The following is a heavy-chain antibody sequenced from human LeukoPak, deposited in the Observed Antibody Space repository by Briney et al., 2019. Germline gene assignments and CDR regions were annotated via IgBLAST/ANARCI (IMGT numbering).Heavy chain of an antibody. V-gene: IGHV1-2*02. CDR2: INPNSGGT. D-gene: IGHD2-2*01. J-gene: IGHJ4*02. Sequence: ASVKVSCKASGYTFTGYYIHWVRQAPGQGLEWMGWINPNSGGTNYAQNFQGRVTMTRDTSISTAYMELSRLRSDDTAVYYCARGPIVVVPAAGNFDYWGQGTLVTVSS. CDR3: ARGPIVVVPAAGNFDY. CDR1: GYTFTGYY.